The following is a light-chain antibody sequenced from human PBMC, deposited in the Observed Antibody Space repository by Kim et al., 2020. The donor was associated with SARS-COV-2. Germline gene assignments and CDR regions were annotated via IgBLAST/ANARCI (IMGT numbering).Light chain of an antibody. CDR3: LQDSRYPRT. CDR2: AVS. V-gene: IGKV1-6*01. Sequence: AIQMTQSPSSLSASTGDRVTITCRASQAIRNELGWYQQKPGKAPKVLIYAVSTLQSGVSSRFSGSGSGTDFTLTISSLQPEDFATYYCLQDSRYPRTFGQGTKVDIK. J-gene: IGKJ1*01. CDR1: QAIRNE.